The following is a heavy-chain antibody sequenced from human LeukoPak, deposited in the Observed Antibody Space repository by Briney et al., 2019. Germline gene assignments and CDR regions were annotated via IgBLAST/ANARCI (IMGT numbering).Heavy chain of an antibody. V-gene: IGHV3-48*03. Sequence: GGSLRLSCAASGFTFSSYELNWVRQAPGKGLEWVSYISSSGSTIYYAESVKGRFTISRDNAKNSLSLQMNSLRAEDTAVYYCARGFTGWVTSPIDYWGQGTLVTVSS. CDR2: ISSSGSTI. J-gene: IGHJ4*02. CDR1: GFTFSSYE. D-gene: IGHD2-2*01. CDR3: ARGFTGWVTSPIDY.